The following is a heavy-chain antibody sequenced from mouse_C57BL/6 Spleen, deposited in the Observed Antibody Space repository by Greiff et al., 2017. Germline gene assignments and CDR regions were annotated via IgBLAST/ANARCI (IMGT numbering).Heavy chain of an antibody. Sequence: VQLQQPGAELVKPGASVKMSCKASGYTFTSYWITWVKQRPGQGLEWIGDIYPGSGSTNYNEKFKSKATLTVDTSSSTAYMQLSSLTSEDSAVYYCARRRSPWRSGYGRFAYWGQGTLVTVSA. CDR1: GYTFTSYW. V-gene: IGHV1-55*01. D-gene: IGHD3-2*02. CDR2: IYPGSGST. J-gene: IGHJ3*01. CDR3: ARRRSPWRSGYGRFAY.